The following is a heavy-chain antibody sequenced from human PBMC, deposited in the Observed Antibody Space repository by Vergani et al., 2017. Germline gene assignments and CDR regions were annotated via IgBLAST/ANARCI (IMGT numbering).Heavy chain of an antibody. CDR2: NHNSGNG. J-gene: IGHJ2*01. D-gene: IGHD3-10*01. CDR3: ASGMYCSXSTCLFRWWDFYV. Sequence: QMQLQESGPGLVKASKTLSLTCTVSGDSIISRSYYWGWIRQPPGQGLEWIGGNHNSGNGDSSSSLKSRVTIAADTSMNQFSLRLTSVTAADTAVYDCASGMYCSXSTCLFRWWDFYVWGRGTVGTVPS. V-gene: IGHV4-39*01. CDR1: GDSIISRSYY.